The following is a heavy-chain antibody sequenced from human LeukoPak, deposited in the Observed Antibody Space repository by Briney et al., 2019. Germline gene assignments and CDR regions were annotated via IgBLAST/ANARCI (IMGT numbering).Heavy chain of an antibody. CDR1: GGTFSSDA. Sequence: SVKVSCKASGGTFSSDAISWVRQAPGQGLEWMGGIIPIFGTANYAQKFEGRVTITTDESTSTAYMELSSLRSEDTAVYYCARSLDSSGYYCDYWGQGTLVTVSS. J-gene: IGHJ4*02. D-gene: IGHD3-22*01. V-gene: IGHV1-69*05. CDR2: IIPIFGTA. CDR3: ARSLDSSGYYCDY.